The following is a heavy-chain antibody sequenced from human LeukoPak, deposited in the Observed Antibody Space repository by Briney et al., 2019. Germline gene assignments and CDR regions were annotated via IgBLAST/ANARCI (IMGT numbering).Heavy chain of an antibody. CDR1: GYTFTSYG. J-gene: IGHJ6*02. V-gene: IGHV1-18*01. Sequence: ASVKVSCKASGYTFTSYGISWVRQAPGQGLEWMGWISAYNGNTNYAQKLQGRVTMTTDTSTSTAYMELRSLRSDDTAVYYCARLMATIPHQYYYYGMDVWGQGTTVTVSS. CDR3: ARLMATIPHQYYYYGMDV. CDR2: ISAYNGNT. D-gene: IGHD5-24*01.